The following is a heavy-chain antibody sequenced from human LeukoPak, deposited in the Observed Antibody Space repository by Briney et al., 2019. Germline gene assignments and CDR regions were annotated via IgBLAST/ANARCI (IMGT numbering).Heavy chain of an antibody. CDR2: INHSGST. CDR1: GGSFSGYY. CDR3: ARARRITIFEGAFDV. J-gene: IGHJ3*01. D-gene: IGHD3-3*01. V-gene: IGHV4-34*01. Sequence: SETLSLTCAVYGGSFSGYYWSWIRQPPGKGLEWIGEINHSGSTNYNPSLKSRVTISVDKSKNQFSLKLSSVTAADTAVYYCARARRITIFEGAFDVWGQGTMVTVSS.